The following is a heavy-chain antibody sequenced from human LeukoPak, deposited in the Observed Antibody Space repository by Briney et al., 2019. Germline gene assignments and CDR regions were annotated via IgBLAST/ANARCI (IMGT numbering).Heavy chain of an antibody. D-gene: IGHD6-19*01. CDR3: ARAREMTVSGADYFDL. CDR1: GFRFSNHW. J-gene: IGHJ4*02. CDR2: IRHGSSEP. Sequence: GGSLRLSCAASGFRFSNHWMTWVRQAPGKGLEGVANIRHGSSEPSYLDSEKGRFTISRDNARNSLSLEMSSLRAEDTAVYYCARAREMTVSGADYFDLWGQGTLVTASS. V-gene: IGHV3-7*01.